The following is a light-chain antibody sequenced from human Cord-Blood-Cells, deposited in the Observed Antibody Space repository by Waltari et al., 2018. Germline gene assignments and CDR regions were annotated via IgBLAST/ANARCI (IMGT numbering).Light chain of an antibody. CDR3: SSYTSSSTRV. V-gene: IGLV2-14*01. CDR1: SSDVGGYNY. J-gene: IGLJ1*01. Sequence: QSALTQPASVSGSPGQSITLSCTGTSSDVGGYNYFSWYQQHPGKAPKLMIYEVSNRPSGVSNRFSGSKSGNTASLTISGLQAEDEADYYCSSYTSSSTRVFGTGTKVTVL. CDR2: EVS.